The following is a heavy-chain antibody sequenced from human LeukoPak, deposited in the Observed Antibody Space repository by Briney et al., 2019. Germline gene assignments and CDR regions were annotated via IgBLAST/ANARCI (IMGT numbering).Heavy chain of an antibody. D-gene: IGHD2-15*01. V-gene: IGHV4-34*01. Sequence: SETLSLTCAVYGGSFSGYYWSRIRQPPGKGLEWIGEINHSGSTNYNPSLKSRVTISVDTSKNQFSLKLSSVTAADTAVYYCARRGARYCSGGSCYGRWWFDPWGQGTLVTVSS. CDR2: INHSGST. CDR3: ARRGARYCSGGSCYGRWWFDP. J-gene: IGHJ5*02. CDR1: GGSFSGYY.